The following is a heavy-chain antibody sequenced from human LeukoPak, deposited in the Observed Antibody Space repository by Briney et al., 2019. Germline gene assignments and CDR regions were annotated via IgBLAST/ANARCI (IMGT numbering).Heavy chain of an antibody. Sequence: SETLSLTCTVSGGSISSSSYYWGWIRQPPGKGLEWIGSIYYSGSTYYNPSLKSRVTISVDTSKNQFSLKLSSVTAADTAVYYCARGWERPYYFDYWGQGTLVTVSS. CDR2: IYYSGST. V-gene: IGHV4-39*07. CDR1: GGSISSSSYY. J-gene: IGHJ4*02. D-gene: IGHD1-26*01. CDR3: ARGWERPYYFDY.